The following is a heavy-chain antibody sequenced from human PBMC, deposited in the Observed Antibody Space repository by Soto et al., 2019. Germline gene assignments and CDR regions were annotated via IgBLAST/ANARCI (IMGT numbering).Heavy chain of an antibody. CDR2: IDPSDSYT. Sequence: PVESLKISCNGSGYSFTSYWISWVRQMPWKGLEWMGRIDPSDSYTNYSPSFQGHVTISADKSISTAYLQWSSLKASDTAMYYCARHTTGAARPVDYYYGMDVWGQGTTVTAP. CDR3: ARHTTGAARPVDYYYGMDV. J-gene: IGHJ6*02. D-gene: IGHD6-6*01. CDR1: GYSFTSYW. V-gene: IGHV5-10-1*01.